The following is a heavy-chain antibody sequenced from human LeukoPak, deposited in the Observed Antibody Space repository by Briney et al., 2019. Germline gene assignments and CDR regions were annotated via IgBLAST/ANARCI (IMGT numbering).Heavy chain of an antibody. V-gene: IGHV3-74*01. CDR2: VNSDGSST. CDR1: GFTFSSYW. CDR3: ARGFGSGSYSDY. D-gene: IGHD3-10*01. J-gene: IGHJ4*02. Sequence: GGSLRLSCGASGFTFSSYWMHWVRQAPGKGLVWVSRVNSDGSSTSYAESVKGRFTISRDNAKNTVYLQMNSLRAEDTAVYYCARGFGSGSYSDYWGQGTLVTVSS.